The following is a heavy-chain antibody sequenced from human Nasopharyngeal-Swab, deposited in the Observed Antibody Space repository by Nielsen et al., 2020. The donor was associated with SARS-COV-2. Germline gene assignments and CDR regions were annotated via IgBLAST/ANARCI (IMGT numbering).Heavy chain of an antibody. Sequence: GESLKISCAASGFTFSSYSMNWVRQAPGKGLEWVSSISSSSSYIWYADSVKGRFTVSRDNAKNSLFLQMDNLGADDTSFYYCARTAPFCGGDCYSEYFQYWGQGTLVTVSS. CDR3: ARTAPFCGGDCYSEYFQY. CDR1: GFTFSSYS. V-gene: IGHV3-21*01. D-gene: IGHD2-21*02. J-gene: IGHJ1*01. CDR2: ISSSSSYI.